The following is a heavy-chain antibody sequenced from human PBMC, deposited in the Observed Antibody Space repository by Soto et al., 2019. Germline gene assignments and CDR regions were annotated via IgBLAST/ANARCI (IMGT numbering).Heavy chain of an antibody. CDR1: GFTFSSYG. Sequence: GGSLRLSCAASGFTFSSYGMHWVRQAPGKGLEWVAVIWYDGSNKYYADSVKGRFTISRDNSKNTLYLQMNSLRAEDTAVYYCARDFKHIHDSFDYWGQGTLVTVSS. D-gene: IGHD3-3*01. J-gene: IGHJ4*02. CDR2: IWYDGSNK. CDR3: ARDFKHIHDSFDY. V-gene: IGHV3-33*01.